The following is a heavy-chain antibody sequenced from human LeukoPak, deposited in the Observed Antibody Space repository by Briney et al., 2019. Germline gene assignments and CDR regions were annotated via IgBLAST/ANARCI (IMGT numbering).Heavy chain of an antibody. Sequence: GVSLRLSCAASGFTFSDYYMSWIRQAPGKGVEWVSYISSSSSYTNYADSVKGRFTISRDNAKNSLYLQMNSLRAEDTAVYYCARDWLAAAGTFDYWGQGTLVTVSS. J-gene: IGHJ4*02. V-gene: IGHV3-11*05. D-gene: IGHD6-13*01. CDR3: ARDWLAAAGTFDY. CDR1: GFTFSDYY. CDR2: ISSSSSYT.